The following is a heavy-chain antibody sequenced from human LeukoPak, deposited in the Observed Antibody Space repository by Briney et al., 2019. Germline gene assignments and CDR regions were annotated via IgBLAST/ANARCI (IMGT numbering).Heavy chain of an antibody. CDR2: MYYRGST. J-gene: IGHJ6*03. CDR1: GGSINSSSYY. CDR3: AVDNDSTGYYFSMDV. D-gene: IGHD3-22*01. Sequence: SETLSLTCTVSGGSINSSSYYWGWVRQPPGKGLEWIGSMYYRGSTYYNPPLKSRVTISVDKSKNQFSLKLSSVTAADTAVYYCAVDNDSTGYYFSMDVWGKGTTVTVSS. V-gene: IGHV4-39*07.